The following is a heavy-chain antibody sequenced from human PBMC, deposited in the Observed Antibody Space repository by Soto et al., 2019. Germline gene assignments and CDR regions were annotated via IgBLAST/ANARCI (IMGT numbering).Heavy chain of an antibody. D-gene: IGHD3-3*01. Sequence: EVQLLESGGGLVQPGGSLRLSCAASGFTFSSYAMSWVRQAPGKGLEWVSAISGSGGSTYYADSVKGRFTISRDNSKNTLYLQMNSLRAEDTAVYYCARTIFGVVNAFDIWDQGTMVTVSS. CDR1: GFTFSSYA. CDR3: ARTIFGVVNAFDI. V-gene: IGHV3-23*01. CDR2: ISGSGGST. J-gene: IGHJ3*02.